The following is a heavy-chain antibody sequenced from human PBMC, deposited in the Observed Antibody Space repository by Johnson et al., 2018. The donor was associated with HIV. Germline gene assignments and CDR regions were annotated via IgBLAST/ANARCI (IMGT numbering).Heavy chain of an antibody. J-gene: IGHJ3*02. CDR1: GFTFSSYG. CDR3: AKEKDYGAFDI. V-gene: IGHV3-30*02. Sequence: QVQLVESGGGVVQPGGSLRLSCAASGFTFSSYGLHWVRQAPGKGLQWVAFIRNDGSNEYYADSVKGRFTISRDNSKNTLYLQMNSLRAEDTAVYYCAKEKDYGAFDIWGQGTMVTVSS. CDR2: IRNDGSNE. D-gene: IGHD3-16*01.